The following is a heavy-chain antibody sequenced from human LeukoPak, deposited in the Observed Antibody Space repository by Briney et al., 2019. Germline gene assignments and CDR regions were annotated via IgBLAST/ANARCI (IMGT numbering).Heavy chain of an antibody. Sequence: SETLSLTCAVYGGSFSGYYWSWIRQPPGKGLEWIGYIYYSGSTNYNPSLKSRVTISVDTSKNQFSLKLSSVTAADTAVYYCASYDFWSGYFDYWGQGTLVTVSS. CDR1: GGSFSGYY. D-gene: IGHD3-3*01. J-gene: IGHJ4*02. V-gene: IGHV4-59*08. CDR3: ASYDFWSGYFDY. CDR2: IYYSGST.